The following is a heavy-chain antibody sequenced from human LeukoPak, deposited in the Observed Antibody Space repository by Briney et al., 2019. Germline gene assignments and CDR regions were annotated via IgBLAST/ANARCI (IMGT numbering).Heavy chain of an antibody. CDR1: GYTFTSYG. CDR3: ARDRGAAGASGVAFDI. V-gene: IGHV1-69*06. Sequence: GASVKVSCKASGYTFTSYGISWVRQAPGQGLEWMGGIIPIFGTANYAQKFQGRVTITADKSTSTAYMELSSLRSEDTAVYYCARDRGAAGASGVAFDIWGQGTMVTVSS. CDR2: IIPIFGTA. J-gene: IGHJ3*02. D-gene: IGHD6-13*01.